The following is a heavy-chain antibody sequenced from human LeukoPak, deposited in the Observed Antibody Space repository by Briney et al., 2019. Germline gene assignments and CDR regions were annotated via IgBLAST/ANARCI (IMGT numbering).Heavy chain of an antibody. CDR1: GGSISSGSYS. V-gene: IGHV4-30-4*07. J-gene: IGHJ2*01. CDR2: FFYTGNT. Sequence: SETLSLTCAVSGGSISSGSYSWGWIRQPPGKGLEWIGYFFYTGNTYYNASLKSRVTISVDTSKNQFSLKLSSVTAADTAVYYCARVVPRTTVVTRKHYWYFDLWGRGTLVTVSS. CDR3: ARVVPRTTVVTRKHYWYFDL. D-gene: IGHD4-23*01.